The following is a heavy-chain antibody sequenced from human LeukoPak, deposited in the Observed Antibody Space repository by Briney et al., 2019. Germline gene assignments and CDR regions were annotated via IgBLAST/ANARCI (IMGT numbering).Heavy chain of an antibody. J-gene: IGHJ4*02. CDR3: ARDALGYCSSTSCYRKRRYYFDY. D-gene: IGHD2-2*02. V-gene: IGHV4-34*01. CDR1: GFTFSDYA. CDR2: INHSGST. Sequence: GSLRLSCAASGFTFSDYAMRWVRQAPGKGLEWIGEINHSGSTNYNPSLKSRVTISVDTSKNQFSLKLSSVTAADTAVYYCARDALGYCSSTSCYRKRRYYFDYWGQGTLVTVSS.